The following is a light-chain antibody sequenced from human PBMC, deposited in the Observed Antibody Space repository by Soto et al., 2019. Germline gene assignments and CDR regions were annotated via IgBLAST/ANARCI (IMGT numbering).Light chain of an antibody. CDR3: LQNYRSPWT. J-gene: IGKJ1*01. V-gene: IGKV1-6*01. Sequence: AIQMTQSPSSLSASVGDRVTITYRASQAIGNDLGWYQQIPGKAPKLLIYAASRLHSGVPSNFSGSGSDSDFTLTISSLQPEDFATYYCLQNYRSPWTFGQGTKVELK. CDR1: QAIGND. CDR2: AAS.